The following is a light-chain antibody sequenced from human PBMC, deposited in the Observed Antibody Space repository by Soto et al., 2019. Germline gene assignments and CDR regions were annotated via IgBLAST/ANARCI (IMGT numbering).Light chain of an antibody. V-gene: IGLV1-44*01. CDR2: SNH. Sequence: QSVLTQPPSASGTPGQTVTISCSGSSANIGSNSVNWFQHLPGAVPKLLIFSNHQRHSGVPDRFSGSKSGTSASLAIRGLQTEDEADYYCSAWDDSLVVVFGGGTKLTVL. J-gene: IGLJ2*01. CDR3: SAWDDSLVVV. CDR1: SANIGSNS.